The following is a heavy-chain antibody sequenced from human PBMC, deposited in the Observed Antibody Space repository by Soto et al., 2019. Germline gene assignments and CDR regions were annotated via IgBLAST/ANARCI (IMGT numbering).Heavy chain of an antibody. CDR3: ATRSPAFDY. V-gene: IGHV1-18*01. CDR2: ISTYKGNT. CDR1: GYTFTSYG. J-gene: IGHJ4*02. Sequence: ASVKVSCKTSGYTFTSYGISWVRQAPGQGLEWMGWISTYKGNTSYAQKFQGRVTTTTDTSTSTAYMELRSLRSDDTAVYYCATRSPAFDYWGQGTLVTVSS.